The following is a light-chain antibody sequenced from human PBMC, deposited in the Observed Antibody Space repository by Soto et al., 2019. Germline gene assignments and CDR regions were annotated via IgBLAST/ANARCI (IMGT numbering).Light chain of an antibody. CDR1: SSNIGKNC. V-gene: IGLV1-51*01. Sequence: QSVLTQPPSVSAAPGQKVTFSCSGSSSNIGKNCVSWYQQFSGTAPKLLIYDNNKRPSGIPDRFSGSKSGTSATLDITGLQTGDEADYYCETWDSSLRAGVFGGGTKLTVL. J-gene: IGLJ3*02. CDR3: ETWDSSLRAGV. CDR2: DNN.